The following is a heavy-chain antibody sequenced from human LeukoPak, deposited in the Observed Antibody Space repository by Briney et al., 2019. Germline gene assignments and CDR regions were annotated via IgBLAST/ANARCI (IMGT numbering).Heavy chain of an antibody. Sequence: GGSLRLSCAASGFTFSGYSGYTMNWVRQAPGKGLEWVSSISTSSTYIYYADSVKGRFTISRDNAKNSLYLQMNSLRAEDTAVYYCAKDGRRYSSRLSDYFDYWGQGTLVTVSS. CDR2: ISTSSTYI. CDR3: AKDGRRYSSRLSDYFDY. V-gene: IGHV3-21*01. D-gene: IGHD5-18*01. J-gene: IGHJ4*02. CDR1: GFTFSGYSGYT.